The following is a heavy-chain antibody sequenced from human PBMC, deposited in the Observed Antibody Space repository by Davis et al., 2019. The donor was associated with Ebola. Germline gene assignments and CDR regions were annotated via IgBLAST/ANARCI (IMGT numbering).Heavy chain of an antibody. CDR1: GDNFLGYW. Sequence: GESLKISCQGSGDNFLGYWITWVRQMPGKGLEWMGRISADNSDTRYNPSLQGQVTMSVDRSIRTAYLQWSSLEASDTAMYYCARPTGYSSGRFDYWGQGTLVTVSS. D-gene: IGHD6-19*01. CDR3: ARPTGYSSGRFDY. J-gene: IGHJ4*02. CDR2: ISADNSDT. V-gene: IGHV5-51*01.